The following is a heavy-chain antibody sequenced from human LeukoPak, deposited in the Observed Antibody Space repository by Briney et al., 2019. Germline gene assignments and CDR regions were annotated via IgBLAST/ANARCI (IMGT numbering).Heavy chain of an antibody. CDR1: EFTFSSYA. V-gene: IGHV3-30*04. CDR3: ARELKSVYFDY. CDR2: ISDGGSQK. J-gene: IGHJ4*02. Sequence: GGSLRLSCAASEFTFSSYAMHWVCQAPGKGLEWVAVISDGGSQKYFADSVKGGFTISRDNSKNTLYLEMNSLRAEDTAVYYCARELKSVYFDYRGQGTLVTVSS.